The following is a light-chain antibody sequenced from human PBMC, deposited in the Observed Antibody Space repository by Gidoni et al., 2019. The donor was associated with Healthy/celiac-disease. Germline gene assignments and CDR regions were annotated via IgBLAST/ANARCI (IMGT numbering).Light chain of an antibody. V-gene: IGKV1-39*01. CDR3: RQSYSTPWT. CDR2: AAS. J-gene: IGKJ1*01. CDR1: QSISSY. Sequence: DIQMTQSPSSPSASVGDRVTIICRASQSISSYLNWYQQKPGKAPKLLIYAASSLQSGVPSRFSGSGSGTDFTLTISSLQPEDFATYYCRQSYSTPWTFGQGTKVEIK.